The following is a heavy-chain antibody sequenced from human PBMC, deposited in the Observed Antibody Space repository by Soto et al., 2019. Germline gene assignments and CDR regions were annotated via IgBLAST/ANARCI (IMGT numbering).Heavy chain of an antibody. CDR2: ISGSGGST. Sequence: EVQLLESGGGLVQPGGSLKLSCAASGCIFSSYAMSWVRQAPGKGLEWGSAISGSGGSTYYADSVKGRFTNSRDNSKNTLYLQMNSLRAEDTAVYYCAKGGHCSGGSCYPSAFAIWGQGAMVTVSS. V-gene: IGHV3-23*01. CDR1: GCIFSSYA. J-gene: IGHJ3*02. CDR3: AKGGHCSGGSCYPSAFAI. D-gene: IGHD2-15*01.